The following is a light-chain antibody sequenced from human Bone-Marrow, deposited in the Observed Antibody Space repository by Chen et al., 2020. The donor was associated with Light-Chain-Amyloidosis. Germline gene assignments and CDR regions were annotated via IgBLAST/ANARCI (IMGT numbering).Light chain of an antibody. V-gene: IGKV1-5*01. Sequence: DIQMTQSPSTLSASVGDRVTITSRASQSISSWLAWYQQKPGKAPKLLIYDASSLESAVPSRFSGSASGTEFTLTISCLQPDDLATCYCRQYKSYPPMDTFGQWTKLEIK. CDR2: DAS. CDR1: QSISSW. CDR3: RQYKSYPPMDT. J-gene: IGKJ2*01.